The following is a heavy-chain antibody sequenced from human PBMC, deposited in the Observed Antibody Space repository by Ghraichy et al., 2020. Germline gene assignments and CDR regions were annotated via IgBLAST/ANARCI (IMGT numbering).Heavy chain of an antibody. V-gene: IGHV4-4*07. CDR3: ARDRWGDYGDRYFDY. J-gene: IGHJ4*02. D-gene: IGHD4-17*01. CDR1: GGSFSSYY. Sequence: SQTLSLTCTVSGGSFSSYYWSWIRQPAGKGLEWIGRIYTSGSTNYNPSLKSRLTMSIDTSKNQFSLKLRSVTAADTAVYYCARDRWGDYGDRYFDYWGQGTLVTVSS. CDR2: IYTSGST.